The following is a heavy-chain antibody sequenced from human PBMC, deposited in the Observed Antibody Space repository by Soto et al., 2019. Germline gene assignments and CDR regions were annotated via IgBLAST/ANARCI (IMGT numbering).Heavy chain of an antibody. V-gene: IGHV3-33*01. Sequence: QVQLVESGGGVVQPGRSLRLSCAASGFTFSSYAMHWVRQAPGKGLEWVAVIWYDGSNKYYADSVKGRFTISRDNSKNKLYLQMNSLRAEDTAVYYGARDWGIGIAGAATNWFDPWGQGTLVTVSS. D-gene: IGHD6-13*01. J-gene: IGHJ5*02. CDR2: IWYDGSNK. CDR3: ARDWGIGIAGAATNWFDP. CDR1: GFTFSSYA.